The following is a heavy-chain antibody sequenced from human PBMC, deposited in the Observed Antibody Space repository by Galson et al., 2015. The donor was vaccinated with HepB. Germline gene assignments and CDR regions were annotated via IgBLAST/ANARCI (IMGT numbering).Heavy chain of an antibody. V-gene: IGHV3-11*06. CDR2: ISSSSSYT. J-gene: IGHJ5*02. CDR3: ARFRAVAGRTWWFDP. D-gene: IGHD6-19*01. Sequence: SLRLSCAASGFTFSDYYMSWIRQAPGKGLEWVSYISSSSSYTNYAGSVKGRFTISRDNAKNSLYLQMNSLRAEDTAVYYCARFRAVAGRTWWFDPWGQGTLVTVSS. CDR1: GFTFSDYY.